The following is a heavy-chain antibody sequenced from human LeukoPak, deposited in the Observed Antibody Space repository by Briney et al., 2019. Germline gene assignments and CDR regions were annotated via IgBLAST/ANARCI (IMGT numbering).Heavy chain of an antibody. CDR2: IRSKAYGGTT. Sequence: GGSLRLSCTASGFTFGDYAMSWVCQAPGKGLEWVGFIRSKAYGGTTEYAASVKGRFTISRDDSKSIAYLQMNSLKTEDTAVYYCTRGYYGSGSYYYPDAFDIWGQGTMVTVSS. V-gene: IGHV3-49*04. CDR1: GFTFGDYA. CDR3: TRGYYGSGSYYYPDAFDI. D-gene: IGHD3-10*01. J-gene: IGHJ3*02.